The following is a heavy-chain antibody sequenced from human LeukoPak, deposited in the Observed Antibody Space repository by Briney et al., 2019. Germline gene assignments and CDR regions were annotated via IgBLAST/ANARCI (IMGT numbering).Heavy chain of an antibody. J-gene: IGHJ6*02. Sequence: PSETLSLTCAVYGGSFSGYYWSWIRQPPGKGLEWIGEINHSGSTNYNPSLKGRVTISVDTSKNQFSLKLSSVTAADTAVYYCTTVTTFIWYYYYYGMDVWGQGTTVTVSS. V-gene: IGHV4-34*01. CDR1: GGSFSGYY. D-gene: IGHD4-17*01. CDR3: TTVTTFIWYYYYYGMDV. CDR2: INHSGST.